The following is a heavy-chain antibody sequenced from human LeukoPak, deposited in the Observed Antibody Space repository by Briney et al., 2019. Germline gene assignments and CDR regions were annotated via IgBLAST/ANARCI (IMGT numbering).Heavy chain of an antibody. D-gene: IGHD3-22*01. CDR2: IYPGDSDT. CDR3: ARKLGPNYFDSRAFDY. J-gene: IGHJ4*02. CDR1: GSSFTSYW. V-gene: IGHV5-51*01. Sequence: GEPLKISCKGSGSSFTSYWIGWVRHMPGKGLEWMCIIYPGDSDTRYSPSFQGQVTISAVKSISTAYLQWNSLKAAGTAMYYCARKLGPNYFDSRAFDYWGQGTLVTVSS.